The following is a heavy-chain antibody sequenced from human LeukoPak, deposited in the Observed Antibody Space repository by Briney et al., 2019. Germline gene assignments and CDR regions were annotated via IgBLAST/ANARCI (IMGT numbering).Heavy chain of an antibody. D-gene: IGHD3-16*01. CDR3: ARLPVWGSKGVSGMDV. CDR1: GGSISSSSYY. J-gene: IGHJ6*02. CDR2: IYYSGST. V-gene: IGHV4-39*01. Sequence: PSETLSLTCTVSGGSISSSSYYWGWIRQPPGKGLEWIGSIYYSGSTYYNPSLKSRVTISVDTSKNRFSLKLSSVTAADTAVYYCARLPVWGSKGVSGMDVWGQGTTVTVSS.